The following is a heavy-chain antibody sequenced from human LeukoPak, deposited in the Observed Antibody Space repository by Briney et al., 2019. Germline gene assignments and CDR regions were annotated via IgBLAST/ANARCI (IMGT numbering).Heavy chain of an antibody. CDR3: ARPRYYYGSGSYFGY. Sequence: SGTLSLTCAVSGGSISSSNWWSWVRQPPGKGLEWIGEIYHSGSTNYNPSLKSRVTISVDTSKNQFSLKLSSVTAADTAVYYCARPRYYYGSGSYFGYWGQGTLVTVSS. V-gene: IGHV4-4*02. D-gene: IGHD3-10*01. J-gene: IGHJ4*02. CDR2: IYHSGST. CDR1: GGSISSSNW.